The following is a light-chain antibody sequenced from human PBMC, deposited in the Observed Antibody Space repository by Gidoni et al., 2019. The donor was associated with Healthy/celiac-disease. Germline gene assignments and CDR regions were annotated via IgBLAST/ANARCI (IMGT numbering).Light chain of an antibody. J-gene: IGLJ2*01. CDR1: NIGSKN. Sequence: SYELTQPRSVAVALGQTARISCGGNNIGSKNVHWYQQKPGQAPVLVIYRDSLRPSGIPERFSGSTSGNTATLTISRAQAGDEADYSCQVWVSITVVFGGGTKLPVL. CDR2: RDS. V-gene: IGLV3-9*01. CDR3: QVWVSITVV.